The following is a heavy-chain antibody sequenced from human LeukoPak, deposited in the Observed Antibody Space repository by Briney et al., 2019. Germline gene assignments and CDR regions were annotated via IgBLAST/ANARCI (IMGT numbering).Heavy chain of an antibody. CDR3: AKARDYYVIAEYYFDH. V-gene: IGHV3-23*01. CDR2: LSGNGDFT. CDR1: GFTFSNYA. D-gene: IGHD3-10*02. Sequence: GGSLRLSCAVSGFTFSNYAMSWVRQAPGKGLEWVSALSGNGDFTYYADSVKGRFTISRDNSKNTLYLQMNTLRAEDTAIYYCAKARDYYVIAEYYFDHWGQGTLVTVSS. J-gene: IGHJ4*02.